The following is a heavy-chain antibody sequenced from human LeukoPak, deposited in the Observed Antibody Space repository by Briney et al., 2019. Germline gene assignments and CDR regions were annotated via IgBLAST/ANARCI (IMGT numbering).Heavy chain of an antibody. CDR3: ARVHSSSWYETNDAFDI. CDR1: GYTFTSYG. J-gene: IGHJ3*02. CDR2: ISAYNGNT. Sequence: ASVKVSCKASGYTFTSYGISWVRQAPGQGLEWMGWISAYNGNTNYAQKLQGRVTMTTDTSTSTAYMELRSLRSDDTAVYYCARVHSSSWYETNDAFDIWGQGTMVTVSS. D-gene: IGHD6-13*01. V-gene: IGHV1-18*01.